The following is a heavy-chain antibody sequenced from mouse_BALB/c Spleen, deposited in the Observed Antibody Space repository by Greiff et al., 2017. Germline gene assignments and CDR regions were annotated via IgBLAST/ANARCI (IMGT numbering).Heavy chain of an antibody. CDR1: GFNIKDYY. CDR2: IDPENGDT. J-gene: IGHJ3*01. V-gene: IGHV14-4*02. CDR3: NAFTMTSWFAY. Sequence: EVKLVESGAELVRSGASVKLSCTASGFNIKDYYMHWVKQRPEQGLEWIGWIDPENGDTEYAPKFQGKATMTADTSSNTAYLQLSSLTSEDTAVYYCNAFTMTSWFAYWGQGTLVTVS. D-gene: IGHD1-1*02.